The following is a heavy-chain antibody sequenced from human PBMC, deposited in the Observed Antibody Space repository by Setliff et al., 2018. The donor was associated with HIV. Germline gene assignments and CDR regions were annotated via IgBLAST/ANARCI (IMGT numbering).Heavy chain of an antibody. CDR2: IHYSGFT. Sequence: PSETLSLTCTVSRDSINGHWWSWIRQPPGKGLEWTGSIHYSGFTHYNPSLKSRLTMSVDTSKNQVSLKLTSVTAADTAVYYCARYKCINFACVGFDIWGQGTVVTVSS. CDR3: ARYKCINFACVGFDI. J-gene: IGHJ3*02. D-gene: IGHD3-9*01. V-gene: IGHV4-59*11. CDR1: RDSINGHW.